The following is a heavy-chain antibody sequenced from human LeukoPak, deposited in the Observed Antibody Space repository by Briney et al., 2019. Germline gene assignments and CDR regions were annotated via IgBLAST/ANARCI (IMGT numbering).Heavy chain of an antibody. CDR2: IKSDGST. J-gene: IGHJ1*01. V-gene: IGHV3-74*01. CDR1: GFTFSSYW. CDR3: ARAPSEIGGYYPEYFRH. Sequence: GGSLRLSCAASGFTFSSYWMHWVRQAPGKGLVWVSRIKSDGSTRYADSVKGRFTISRDNAKHTVSLQMNSLRAEDTGVYYCARAPSEIGGYYPEYFRHWGQGTLVTVSS. D-gene: IGHD3-22*01.